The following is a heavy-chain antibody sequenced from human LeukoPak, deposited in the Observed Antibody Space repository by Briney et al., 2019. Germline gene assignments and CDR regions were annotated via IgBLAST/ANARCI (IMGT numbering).Heavy chain of an antibody. J-gene: IGHJ5*02. CDR1: VFTFSSYG. D-gene: IGHD3-10*01. CDR2: LWCDGSNK. CDR3: ARVGYGSGSYSNWFDP. Sequence: GGSLRPSCAASVFTFSSYGMHWVRHAPCKGLEWLAVLWCDGSNKYYADSVKGRFTISRDNSKNTLYLQMNSLRAEDTAVYYCARVGYGSGSYSNWFDPWGQGTLVTVSS. V-gene: IGHV3-33*08.